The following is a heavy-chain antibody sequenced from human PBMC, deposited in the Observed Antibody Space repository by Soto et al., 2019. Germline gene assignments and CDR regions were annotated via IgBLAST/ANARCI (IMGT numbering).Heavy chain of an antibody. CDR3: ARSHYRLGAFEI. V-gene: IGHV4-30-4*01. J-gene: IGHJ3*02. D-gene: IGHD3-10*01. CDR1: GGSISSGDYY. Sequence: QVHLGESGPGLVSPSQTLSLTCIVSGGSISSGDYYWSWIRQSPGKDLHWIGYIFHNGDTFYNPSLESRLTISADTSKNQFSLKLRSVTAADTAMYYCARSHYRLGAFEIWGLGTMVTVSS. CDR2: IFHNGDT.